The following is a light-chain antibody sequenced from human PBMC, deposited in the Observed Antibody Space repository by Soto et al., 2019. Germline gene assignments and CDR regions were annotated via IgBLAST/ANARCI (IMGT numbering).Light chain of an antibody. V-gene: IGKV3-15*01. J-gene: IGKJ1*01. CDR2: GAS. CDR3: QQYDNWWT. CDR1: QSVSSN. Sequence: EIVMTQSPVTLSVSPGERATLSCRASQSVSSNLAWYQQKPGQAPRLLIYGASTRATGIPARFSGSGSGTEFILTISSLQSEDFAVYYCQQYDNWWTFGQGTRVDIK.